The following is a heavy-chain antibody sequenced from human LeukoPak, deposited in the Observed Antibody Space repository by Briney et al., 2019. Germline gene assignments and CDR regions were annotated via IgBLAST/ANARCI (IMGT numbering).Heavy chain of an antibody. CDR3: ARHFPGVAVAGYYFDY. D-gene: IGHD6-19*01. Sequence: KASETLSLTCTVSGGSISSSSYYWGWIRQPPGKGLEWIGSIYYSGSTYYNPSLKSRVTISVDTSKNQFSLKLSSVTAADTAVYYCARHFPGVAVAGYYFDYWGQGTLVTVSS. CDR2: IYYSGST. CDR1: GGSISSSSYY. J-gene: IGHJ4*02. V-gene: IGHV4-39*01.